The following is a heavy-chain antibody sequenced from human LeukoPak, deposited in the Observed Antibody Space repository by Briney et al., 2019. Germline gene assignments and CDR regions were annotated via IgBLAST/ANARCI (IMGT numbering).Heavy chain of an antibody. CDR1: GGSISSYY. D-gene: IGHD6-13*01. Sequence: SETLSLTCSVSGGSISSYYWSWLRQPPGKGLEWIGYIYYSGSTNYNPSLKSRVTIAVDTSKNQFSLRLSSVTAADTAVYYCAVAYSSSWYYFDYWGQGTLVTVSS. CDR2: IYYSGST. CDR3: AVAYSSSWYYFDY. J-gene: IGHJ4*02. V-gene: IGHV4-59*01.